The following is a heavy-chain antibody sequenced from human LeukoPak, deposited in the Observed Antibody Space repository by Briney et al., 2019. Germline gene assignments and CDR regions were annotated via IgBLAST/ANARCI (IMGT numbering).Heavy chain of an antibody. Sequence: GGSLRLSCAASGFTFSDYYMSWIRQAPGKGLEWVSYISSSGSTIYYADSVKGRFTISRDNAKNSLYLQMNSLRAEDTAVYYCERVERELYSSSWSGPWDWGQGTLVTVSS. D-gene: IGHD6-13*01. V-gene: IGHV3-11*04. CDR1: GFTFSDYY. J-gene: IGHJ4*02. CDR3: ERVERELYSSSWSGPWD. CDR2: ISSSGSTI.